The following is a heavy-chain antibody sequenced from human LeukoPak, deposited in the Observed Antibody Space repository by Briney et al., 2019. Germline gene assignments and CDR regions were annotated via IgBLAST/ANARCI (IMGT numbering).Heavy chain of an antibody. J-gene: IGHJ4*02. D-gene: IGHD3-3*01. CDR3: ARPVYDFWSGYYFLDY. V-gene: IGHV3-7*01. Sequence: GGSLRLSCAASGFIFSNYGMHWVRQAPGKGLEWVANIKQDGSEKYYVDSVRGRFTISRDNAKNSLYLQMNSLRAEDTAVYYCARPVYDFWSGYYFLDYWGQGTLVTVSS. CDR1: GFIFSNYG. CDR2: IKQDGSEK.